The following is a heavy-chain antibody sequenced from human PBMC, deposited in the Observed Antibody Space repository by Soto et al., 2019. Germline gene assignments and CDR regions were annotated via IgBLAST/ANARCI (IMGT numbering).Heavy chain of an antibody. J-gene: IGHJ4*02. CDR2: IYYSGTT. V-gene: IGHV4-59*01. Sequence: SETLSLTCTVSGDSISNYYWSWIRQPPGKGLEWIGDIYYSGTTNYNPSLQSRVTISVDTSKNQFPLKLTSVIAADTAVYYCARGGFGTGFYNYFDYWGQGTLVTVSS. CDR3: ARGGFGTGFYNYFDY. CDR1: GDSISNYY. D-gene: IGHD3-9*01.